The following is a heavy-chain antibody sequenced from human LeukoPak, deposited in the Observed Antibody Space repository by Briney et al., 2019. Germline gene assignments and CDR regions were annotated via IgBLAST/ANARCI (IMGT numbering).Heavy chain of an antibody. CDR1: GGSFSGYY. CDR3: ARGGSYYDILTGYYPPNNWFDP. D-gene: IGHD3-9*01. J-gene: IGHJ5*02. Sequence: SETLSLTCAVYGGSFSGYYWSWIRQPPGKGLEWVGEINHSGSANYNPSLKSRDTISVDTSKSQFSLKLSSVTAADTAVYNCARGGSYYDILTGYYPPNNWFDPWGQGTLVTVSS. CDR2: INHSGSA. V-gene: IGHV4-34*01.